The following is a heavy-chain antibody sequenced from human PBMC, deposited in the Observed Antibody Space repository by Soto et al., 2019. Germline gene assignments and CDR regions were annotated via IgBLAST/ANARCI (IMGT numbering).Heavy chain of an antibody. D-gene: IGHD2-8*02. Sequence: QVQLVQSGAEVKKPGASVKVSCKASGYTFTSYDINWVRQATGQGLEWMGWMNPNSGNTGYAQKFQGRVTMTRNTSISTAYMELRSLRSEDTAVYYCARAVEYWYHDAFDIWGQGTMVTVSS. J-gene: IGHJ3*02. V-gene: IGHV1-8*01. CDR2: MNPNSGNT. CDR1: GYTFTSYD. CDR3: ARAVEYWYHDAFDI.